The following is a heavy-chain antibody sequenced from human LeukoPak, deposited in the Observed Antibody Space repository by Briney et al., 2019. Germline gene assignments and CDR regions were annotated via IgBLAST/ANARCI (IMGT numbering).Heavy chain of an antibody. CDR3: ARRDGYSIFQH. J-gene: IGHJ1*01. CDR2: INQDGSEI. Sequence: PGGSLRLSCVASGFSFSTSWMSWVRQAPGRGLEWVANINQDGSEIYYVDSVKGRFTISRDNAKNSLCLQMNSLRAEDSAMYYCARRDGYSIFQHWGQGTLVTVSS. D-gene: IGHD5-24*01. V-gene: IGHV3-7*03. CDR1: GFSFSTSW.